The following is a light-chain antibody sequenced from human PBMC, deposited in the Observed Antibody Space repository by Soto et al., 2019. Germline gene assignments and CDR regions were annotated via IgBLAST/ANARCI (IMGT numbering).Light chain of an antibody. Sequence: QLVLTQSPSASASLGASVKLTCTLSSGHSSYAIAWHQQQPEKGPRYLMKLYSDGSHSKGDGIPDRFSGSSSGAERYLIISSLQSEDEADYYCQTWDTGIQVFGGGTKVTVL. CDR2: LYSDGSH. V-gene: IGLV4-69*02. CDR3: QTWDTGIQV. J-gene: IGLJ2*01. CDR1: SGHSSYA.